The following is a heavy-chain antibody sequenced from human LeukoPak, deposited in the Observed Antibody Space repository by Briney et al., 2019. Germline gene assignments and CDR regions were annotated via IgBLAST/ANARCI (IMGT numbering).Heavy chain of an antibody. CDR2: IYTGGGT. D-gene: IGHD3-10*01. J-gene: IGHJ3*02. CDR3: ARRKGSGFSDAFDI. CDR1: GFTVSSNY. Sequence: GGSLRLSCVASGFTVSSNYMDWVRQAPGKGLEWVSLIYTGGGTYYADSVKGRFAISRDNSKNPLYLQMNSLRAEDTAVYYCARRKGSGFSDAFDIWGQGTMVTVSS. V-gene: IGHV3-53*01.